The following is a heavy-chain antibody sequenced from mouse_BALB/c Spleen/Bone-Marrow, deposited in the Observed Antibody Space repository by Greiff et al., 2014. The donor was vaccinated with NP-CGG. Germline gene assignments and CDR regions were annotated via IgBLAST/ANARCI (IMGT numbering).Heavy chain of an antibody. Sequence: DVKLQESGAEPVKPGASVKLSCTASGFNIKDTYMHWVKQRPEQGLEWIGRIDPANGNTKYDPKFQGKATITADTSSNTAYLQLSSLTSEDTAVYYCARYYYGSSLFDYWGQGTTLTVSS. CDR3: ARYYYGSSLFDY. D-gene: IGHD1-1*01. CDR2: IDPANGNT. J-gene: IGHJ2*01. V-gene: IGHV14-3*02. CDR1: GFNIKDTY.